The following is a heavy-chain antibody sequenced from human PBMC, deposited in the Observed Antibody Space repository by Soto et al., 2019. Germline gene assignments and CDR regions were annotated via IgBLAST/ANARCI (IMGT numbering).Heavy chain of an antibody. CDR2: ISSSSSYI. J-gene: IGHJ5*02. CDR3: ARDGLITLFGVVIQNWFDP. Sequence: EVQLVESGGGLVKPGGSLRLSCAASGFTFSSYSMNWVRQAPGKGLEWVSSISSSSSYIYYADSVKGRFTISRDNAKNSLYLQMNSLRAEDTAVYYCARDGLITLFGVVIQNWFDPWGQGTLVTVSS. V-gene: IGHV3-21*01. CDR1: GFTFSSYS. D-gene: IGHD3-3*01.